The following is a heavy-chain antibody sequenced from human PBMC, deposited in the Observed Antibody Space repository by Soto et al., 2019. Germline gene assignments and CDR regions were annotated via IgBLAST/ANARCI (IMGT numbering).Heavy chain of an antibody. CDR3: AREPMYSSGWYGGYYFDY. CDR1: GGSFSGYY. D-gene: IGHD6-19*01. CDR2: INHSGST. J-gene: IGHJ4*02. V-gene: IGHV4-34*01. Sequence: PSETLSLTCAVYGGSFSGYYWSWIRQPPGKGLEWIGEINHSGSTNYNPSLKSRVTISVDTSKNQFSLKLSSVTAADTAVYYCAREPMYSSGWYGGYYFDYWGQGTLVTVS.